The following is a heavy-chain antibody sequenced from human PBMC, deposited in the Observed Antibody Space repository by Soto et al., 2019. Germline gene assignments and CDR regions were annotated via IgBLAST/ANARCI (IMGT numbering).Heavy chain of an antibody. CDR1: GFTFSSYA. Sequence: PGGSLRLSCAASGFTFSSYAMSWVRQAPGQGLEWVSAISGSGGSTYYADSVKGRFTISRDNSKNTLYLQMNSLRAEDTAVYYCAKGAYVWGSIPPFDYWGQGTLVTVSS. CDR3: AKGAYVWGSIPPFDY. V-gene: IGHV3-23*01. CDR2: ISGSGGST. J-gene: IGHJ4*02. D-gene: IGHD3-16*01.